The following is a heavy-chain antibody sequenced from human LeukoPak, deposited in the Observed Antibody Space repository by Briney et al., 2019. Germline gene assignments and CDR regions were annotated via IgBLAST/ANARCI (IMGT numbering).Heavy chain of an antibody. CDR3: ARRAYSEAYWKHFDY. J-gene: IGHJ4*02. Sequence: SETLSLTGAGYGGSFSGYYWSWIRQPPGKGLEWRGEINHSGSTNDNPSLKSLVTISVDTSKNQFSLKLNSVTAADTAVYFCARRAYSEAYWKHFDYWGQGTLVTVSS. CDR1: GGSFSGYY. D-gene: IGHD1-1*01. V-gene: IGHV4-34*01. CDR2: INHSGST.